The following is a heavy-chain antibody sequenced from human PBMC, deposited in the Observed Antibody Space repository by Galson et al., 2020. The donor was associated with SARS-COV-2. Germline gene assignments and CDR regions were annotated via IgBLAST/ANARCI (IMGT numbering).Heavy chain of an antibody. CDR2: INASTGNT. CDR3: ARVYCSSTSCPGYDAFHI. V-gene: IGHV1-3*01. CDR1: AYTITSYT. Sequence: ASVKVSCKASAYTITSYTMHCVRHDPAHRLEWMGWINASTGNTKYSQKFQGRVTITRDTSASTAYMELSSLRSEDTAVYYCARVYCSSTSCPGYDAFHIWGQGTMVAVSS. D-gene: IGHD2-2*01. J-gene: IGHJ3*02.